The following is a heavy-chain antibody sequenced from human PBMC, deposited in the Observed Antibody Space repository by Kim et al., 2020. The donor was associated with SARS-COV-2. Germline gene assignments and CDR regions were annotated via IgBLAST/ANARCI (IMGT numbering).Heavy chain of an antibody. V-gene: IGHV1-2*02. Sequence: ASVKVSCKGSGYTFSDYYVHWVRQAPGQGLEWMGWINPNSGGTKYTQKFQGRVTMTTDASISTAYMDLSSLTSDDTAVYFCVRALSYCSCGSCHPWGQGT. D-gene: IGHD2-15*01. CDR1: GYTFSDYY. CDR2: INPNSGGT. CDR3: VRALSYCSCGSCHP. J-gene: IGHJ5*02.